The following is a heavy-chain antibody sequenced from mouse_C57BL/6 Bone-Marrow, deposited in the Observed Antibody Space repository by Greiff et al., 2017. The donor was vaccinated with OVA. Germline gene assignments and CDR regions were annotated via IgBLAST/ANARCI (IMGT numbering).Heavy chain of an antibody. Sequence: EVHLVESGGGLVQPKGSLKLSCAASGFSFNTYAMNWVRQAPGKGLEWVARIRSKSNNYATYYADSVKDRFTISRDDSESMLYLQMNNLKTEDTAMYYCVRHEGYASSSGAYWGQGTLVTVSA. V-gene: IGHV10-1*01. D-gene: IGHD1-1*01. CDR3: VRHEGYASSSGAY. J-gene: IGHJ3*01. CDR2: IRSKSNNYAT. CDR1: GFSFNTYA.